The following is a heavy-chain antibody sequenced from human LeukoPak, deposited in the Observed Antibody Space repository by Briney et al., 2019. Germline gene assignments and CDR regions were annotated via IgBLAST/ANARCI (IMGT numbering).Heavy chain of an antibody. Sequence: ASVKVSCKASGYTFTGYYMHWVRQAPGQGLEWMGRINPNSGGTNYAQKFQGRVTMTRDTFISTAYMELSRLRSDDTAVYYCARLSYDILTGYYGAFDIWGQGTMVTVSS. CDR3: ARLSYDILTGYYGAFDI. CDR2: INPNSGGT. CDR1: GYTFTGYY. D-gene: IGHD3-9*01. V-gene: IGHV1-2*06. J-gene: IGHJ3*02.